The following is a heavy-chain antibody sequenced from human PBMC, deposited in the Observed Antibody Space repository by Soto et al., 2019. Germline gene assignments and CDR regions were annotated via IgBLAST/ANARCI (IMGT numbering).Heavy chain of an antibody. CDR1: GGTFSSYA. D-gene: IGHD3-10*01. J-gene: IGHJ4*02. V-gene: IGHV1-69*13. Sequence: SVKVSCKASGGTFSSYAISWVRQAPGQGLEWMGGIIPIFGTANYAQKFQGRVTITADESTSTAYTELSSLRSEDTAVYYCARDDPRDGSISFDYWGQGILVTIFS. CDR2: IIPIFGTA. CDR3: ARDDPRDGSISFDY.